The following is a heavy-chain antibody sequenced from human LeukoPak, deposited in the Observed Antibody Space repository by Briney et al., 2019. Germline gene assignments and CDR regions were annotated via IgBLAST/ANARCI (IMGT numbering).Heavy chain of an antibody. CDR1: GFTFSSYA. V-gene: IGHV3-30-3*01. J-gene: IGHJ4*02. CDR3: ARGGIGDSSGYLAY. Sequence: PGGSLRLSCAASGFTFSSYAMHWVRQAPGKGLEWVAVISYDGSNKYYADSVKGRFTISRDNSKNTLYLQMNSLRAEGTAVYYCARGGIGDSSGYLAYWGQGTLVTVSS. CDR2: ISYDGSNK. D-gene: IGHD3-22*01.